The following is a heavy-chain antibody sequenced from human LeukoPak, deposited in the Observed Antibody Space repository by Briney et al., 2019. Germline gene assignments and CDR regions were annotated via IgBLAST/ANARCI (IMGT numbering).Heavy chain of an antibody. CDR1: GSIFTSNW. CDR2: IYPGDSGS. D-gene: IGHD1-26*01. V-gene: IGHV5-51*01. CDR3: ASRVGPTSKGAFDI. Sequence: RGDPLQISCKGSGSIFTSNWISWVRQLPGKGLEWIGIIYPGDSGSNNSPSFQGQFTISADKSISTAYLPRSSLKASDTAMYYCASRVGPTSKGAFDIWGQGTMVSVPS. J-gene: IGHJ3*02.